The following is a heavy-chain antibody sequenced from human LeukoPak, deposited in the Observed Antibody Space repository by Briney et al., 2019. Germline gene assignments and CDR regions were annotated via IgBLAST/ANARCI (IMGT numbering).Heavy chain of an antibody. Sequence: GESLRLSCAASGFTFSSYAMHWVRQAPGKGLEWVAVISYDGSNKYYADSVKGRFTISRDNSKNTLYLQMNSLRAEDTAVYYCARDTAMVTSLVYWGQGTLVTVSS. CDR2: ISYDGSNK. J-gene: IGHJ4*02. CDR3: ARDTAMVTSLVY. D-gene: IGHD5-18*01. V-gene: IGHV3-30-3*01. CDR1: GFTFSSYA.